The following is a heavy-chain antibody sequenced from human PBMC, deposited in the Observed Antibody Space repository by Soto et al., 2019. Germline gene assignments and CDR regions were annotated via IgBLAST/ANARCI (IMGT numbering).Heavy chain of an antibody. CDR3: ATEDPSSGWYKIDY. CDR1: GYTLTEFS. J-gene: IGHJ4*02. D-gene: IGHD6-19*01. CDR2: FDPEDGET. Sequence: ASVKVSCKVSGYTLTEFSMHWVRQAPGKGLEWMGGFDPEDGETIYAQKFQGRVTMTEDTSTDTAYMELSSLRSEDTAVYYCATEDPSSGWYKIDYWGQGTLVTVSS. V-gene: IGHV1-24*01.